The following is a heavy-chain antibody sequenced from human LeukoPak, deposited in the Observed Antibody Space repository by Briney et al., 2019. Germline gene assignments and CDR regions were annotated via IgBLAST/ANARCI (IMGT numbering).Heavy chain of an antibody. CDR2: ISAYNGNT. CDR1: GYTFTSYG. D-gene: IGHD6-13*01. CDR3: ARDGRIAAVTWFDP. J-gene: IGHJ5*02. Sequence: GASVKVSCKASGYTFTSYGISWVRQAPGQGLEWMGWISAYNGNTNYAQKLQGRVTMTTDTSTSTAYMELSSLRSEDTAVYYCARDGRIAAVTWFDPWGQGTLVTVSS. V-gene: IGHV1-18*01.